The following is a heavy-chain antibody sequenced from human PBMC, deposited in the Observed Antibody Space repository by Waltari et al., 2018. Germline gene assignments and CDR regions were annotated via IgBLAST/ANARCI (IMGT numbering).Heavy chain of an antibody. CDR2: IYERGST. Sequence: QLQLQESGPGLVKPSETLSLNCAVSGGSISSSDYYWGWIRQPPGKGLEWIGSIYERGSTYYNPSLKSRLAISVDTSKNQFSLRLSSVTAADTAVYSCARHLGWRQQRFFFEHWGQGTLVTVSS. J-gene: IGHJ4*02. CDR1: GGSISSSDYY. V-gene: IGHV4-39*01. D-gene: IGHD2-21*02. CDR3: ARHLGWRQQRFFFEH.